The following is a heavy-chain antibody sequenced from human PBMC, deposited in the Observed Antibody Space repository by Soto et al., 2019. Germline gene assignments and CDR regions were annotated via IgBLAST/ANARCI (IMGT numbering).Heavy chain of an antibody. V-gene: IGHV1-2*04. Sequence: GASVKVSCKASGYTFTGYYMHWVRQAPGQGLEWMGWINPNSGGTNYAQKFQGWVTMTRDTSISTAYMELSRLRSDDTAVYYCARDWRAAAGSLCYGMDVWGQGTTVNVAS. CDR3: ARDWRAAAGSLCYGMDV. CDR2: INPNSGGT. CDR1: GYTFTGYY. J-gene: IGHJ6*01. D-gene: IGHD6-13*01.